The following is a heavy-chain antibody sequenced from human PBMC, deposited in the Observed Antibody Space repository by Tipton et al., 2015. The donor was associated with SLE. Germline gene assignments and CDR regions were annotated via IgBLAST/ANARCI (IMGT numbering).Heavy chain of an antibody. V-gene: IGHV1-69*05. Sequence: QPGPEVKKPGSSVKVSCKASGGTFSSHDINWVRQAPGQGLEWMGGIIPIFGTANYAQKFQGRVTITTDESTSTAYMELSSLRSEDTAVYYCARDLGLYGMDVWGQGTTVTVSS. CDR3: ARDLGLYGMDV. CDR2: IIPIFGTA. J-gene: IGHJ6*02. CDR1: GGTFSSHD.